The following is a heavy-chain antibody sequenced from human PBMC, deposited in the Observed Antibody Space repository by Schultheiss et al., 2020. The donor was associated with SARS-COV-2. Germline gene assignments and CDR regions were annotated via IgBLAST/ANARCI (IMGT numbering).Heavy chain of an antibody. CDR3: AKRGYDSSGYYSDWYFDL. CDR1: GGSISSGGYY. D-gene: IGHD3-22*01. Sequence: SETLSLTCTVSGGSISSGGYYWSWIRQHPGKGLEWIGYIYYSGSTYYNPSLKSRVTISVDTSKNQFSLKLSSVTAADTAVYYCAKRGYDSSGYYSDWYFDLWGRGTLVTVSS. J-gene: IGHJ2*01. CDR2: IYYSGST. V-gene: IGHV4-31*03.